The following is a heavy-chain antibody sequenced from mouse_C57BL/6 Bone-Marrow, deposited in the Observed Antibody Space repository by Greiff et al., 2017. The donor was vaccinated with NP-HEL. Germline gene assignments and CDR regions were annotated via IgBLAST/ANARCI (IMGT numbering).Heavy chain of an antibody. CDR1: GYTFTSYW. D-gene: IGHD1-1*01. J-gene: IGHJ3*01. Sequence: QVQLQQPGAELVRPGTSVKLSCKASGYTFTSYWMHWVKQRPGQGLEWIGVIDPSDSYTNYNQKFKGKATLTVDTSSSTAYMQLSSLTSEDSAVYYCVYYYVAWFAYWGQGTLVTVSA. V-gene: IGHV1-59*01. CDR3: VYYYVAWFAY. CDR2: IDPSDSYT.